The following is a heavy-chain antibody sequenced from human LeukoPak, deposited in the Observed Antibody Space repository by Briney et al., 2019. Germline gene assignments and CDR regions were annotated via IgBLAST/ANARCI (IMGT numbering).Heavy chain of an antibody. Sequence: PSGTPSLTCTVSGGSLSNYYSNWISPTPRKRRGRVGYIYYTGSTIYNPSLKSRVTMSVATAKNQFSLNLRSVTPEDTAVYYCARNLIPEQLVLNFWGRGTLVTASS. D-gene: IGHD6-13*01. J-gene: IGHJ4*02. V-gene: IGHV4-59*13. CDR3: ARNLIPEQLVLNF. CDR1: GGSLSNYY. CDR2: IYYTGST.